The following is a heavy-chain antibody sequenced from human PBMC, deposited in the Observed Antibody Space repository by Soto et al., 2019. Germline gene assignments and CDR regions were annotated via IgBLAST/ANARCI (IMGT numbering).Heavy chain of an antibody. CDR2: INAGNGNT. J-gene: IGHJ4*02. Sequence: GASVKVSCKASGNTVPNYAIHWVRQAPGQRLEWMGWINAGNGNTKYSQKFQGRVTITRDTSASTAYMELSSLRSEDTAVYYCARTADRLRYFDWPKLRAQRIPVTVSS. CDR1: GNTVPNYA. CDR3: ARTADRLRYFDWPKL. D-gene: IGHD3-9*01. V-gene: IGHV1-3*01.